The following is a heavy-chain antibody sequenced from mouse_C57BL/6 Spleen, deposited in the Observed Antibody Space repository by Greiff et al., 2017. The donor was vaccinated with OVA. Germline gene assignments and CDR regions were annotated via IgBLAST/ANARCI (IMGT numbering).Heavy chain of an antibody. Sequence: QVQLQQSGAELVRPGASVTLSCKASGYTFTDYEMHWVKQTPVHGLEWIGAIDPETGGTAYNQKFKGKAILTADKSSSTAYMELRSLTSEDSAVYYCTRSGGRGYYFDYWGQGTTRTVSS. J-gene: IGHJ2*01. V-gene: IGHV1-15*01. D-gene: IGHD3-2*02. CDR1: GYTFTDYE. CDR3: TRSGGRGYYFDY. CDR2: IDPETGGT.